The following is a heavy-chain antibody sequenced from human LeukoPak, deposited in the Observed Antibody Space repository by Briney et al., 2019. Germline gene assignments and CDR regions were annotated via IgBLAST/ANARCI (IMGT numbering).Heavy chain of an antibody. CDR2: IIPIFGTA. D-gene: IGHD4-17*01. Sequence: GASVKVSCKASGGTFSSYAISWVRQAPGQGLEWMGGIIPIFGTANYAQKFQGRVTITADKSTSTAYMELSRLRSDDTAVYYCARDGTVTTGDYYYYYYMDVWGKGTTVTISS. V-gene: IGHV1-69*06. CDR3: ARDGTVTTGDYYYYYYMDV. J-gene: IGHJ6*03. CDR1: GGTFSSYA.